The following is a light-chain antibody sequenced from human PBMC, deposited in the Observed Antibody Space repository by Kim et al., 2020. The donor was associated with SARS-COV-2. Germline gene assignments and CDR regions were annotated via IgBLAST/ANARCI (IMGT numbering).Light chain of an antibody. V-gene: IGLV1-36*01. CDR3: AAWDDSLNGYV. CDR1: SSNIGNNA. CDR2: YDD. J-gene: IGLJ1*01. Sequence: QWVTISCSGSSSNIGNNAVNWYQQLPGKAPKLLIYYDDLLPSGVSDRFSGSKSGTSASLAISGLQSEDEADYYCAAWDDSLNGYVFGAGTKVTVL.